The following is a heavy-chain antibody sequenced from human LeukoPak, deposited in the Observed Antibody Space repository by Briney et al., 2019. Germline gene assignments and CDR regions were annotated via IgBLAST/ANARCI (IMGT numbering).Heavy chain of an antibody. Sequence: PSETLSLTCTVSGGSISSGSFYWTCIRQPAGKGLECIGRIYTSGSTNYNPSLKSRVTISVDTSKNQFSLRLSSVTAADTAVYYCARCIAVAGTGGDFDSWGQGTLVTVSS. D-gene: IGHD6-19*01. CDR3: ARCIAVAGTGGDFDS. CDR1: GGSISSGSFY. J-gene: IGHJ4*02. V-gene: IGHV4-61*02. CDR2: IYTSGST.